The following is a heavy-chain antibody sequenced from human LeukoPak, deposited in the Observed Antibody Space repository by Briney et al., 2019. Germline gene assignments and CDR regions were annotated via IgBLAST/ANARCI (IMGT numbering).Heavy chain of an antibody. J-gene: IGHJ4*02. Sequence: GESLKISCKGSGYSFTSYWIGWVRPMPGKGLEWMGIIYPGDSDTRYSPSFQGQVTISADKSISTAYLQWSSLKASDTAMYYCARLGASYYYDSSSLGDYWGQGTLVTVSS. CDR1: GYSFTSYW. CDR2: IYPGDSDT. V-gene: IGHV5-51*01. CDR3: ARLGASYYYDSSSLGDY. D-gene: IGHD3-22*01.